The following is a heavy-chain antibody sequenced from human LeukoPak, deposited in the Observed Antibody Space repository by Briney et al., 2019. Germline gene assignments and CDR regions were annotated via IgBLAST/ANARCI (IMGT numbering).Heavy chain of an antibody. Sequence: PSETLSLTCTVFGGSFSAYYWSWIRQPPGKGLEWIGEINHSGSTNYNPSLKSRVTISVDTSKNQFSLKLSSVTAADTAVYYCARGRASPPKYYYGSGSSPQYWFDPWGQGTLVTVSS. V-gene: IGHV4-34*01. CDR2: INHSGST. D-gene: IGHD3-10*01. CDR3: ARGRASPPKYYYGSGSSPQYWFDP. J-gene: IGHJ5*02. CDR1: GGSFSAYY.